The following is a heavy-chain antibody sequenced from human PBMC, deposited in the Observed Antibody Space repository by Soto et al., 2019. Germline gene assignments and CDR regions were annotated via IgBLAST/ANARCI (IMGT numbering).Heavy chain of an antibody. CDR3: ARKTVGRNWLDR. CDR1: VYTFTSYY. D-gene: IGHD1-26*01. Sequence: SVKVSCKASVYTFTSYYMHLVRQAPGQGLEWMGIINPSFGITSYAQKFQVRFTITRDTSTRKVYMELRRLRSEAPAVYYCARKTVGRNWLDRWGKGTLVTVYS. CDR2: INPSFGIT. V-gene: IGHV1-46*01. J-gene: IGHJ5*02.